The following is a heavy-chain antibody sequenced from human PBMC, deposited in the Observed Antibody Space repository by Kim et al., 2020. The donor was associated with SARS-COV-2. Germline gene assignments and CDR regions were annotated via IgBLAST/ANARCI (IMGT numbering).Heavy chain of an antibody. CDR3: ARSSGGTFDY. V-gene: IGHV3-53*01. D-gene: IGHD1-1*01. J-gene: IGHJ4*02. Sequence: GITNVADSVKGRFSISRDTPKNTVYRQRTNLRPEDTAVYYCARSSGGTFDYWGQGTLVTVSS. CDR2: GIT.